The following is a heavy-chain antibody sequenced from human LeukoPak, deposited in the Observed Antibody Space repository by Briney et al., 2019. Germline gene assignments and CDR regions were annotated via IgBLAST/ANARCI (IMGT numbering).Heavy chain of an antibody. V-gene: IGHV3-21*01. CDR3: ARDRPLGWNVFDY. Sequence: PGGSLRLSCAASGSTFSSYDMNWVRQAPGKGLEWVSSVSTSSSYIYYADSVKGRFTISRDNAKNSLYLQMNSLRAEDTAVYYCARDRPLGWNVFDYWGQGTLVTVSS. CDR1: GSTFSSYD. D-gene: IGHD1-1*01. CDR2: VSTSSSYI. J-gene: IGHJ4*02.